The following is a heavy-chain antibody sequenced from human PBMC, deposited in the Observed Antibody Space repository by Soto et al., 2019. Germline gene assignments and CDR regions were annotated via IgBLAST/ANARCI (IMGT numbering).Heavy chain of an antibody. Sequence: PSETLSLTCTVSGGSISSGGYYWSWIRQHPGKGLEWIGYIYYSGSTYYNPSLKSRVTISGDTSKNQFSLKLSSVTAADTALYYCPGRRYNWNYGVPFDYWGQGTLVTVSS. D-gene: IGHD1-7*01. CDR3: PGRRYNWNYGVPFDY. V-gene: IGHV4-31*03. CDR2: IYYSGST. J-gene: IGHJ4*02. CDR1: GGSISSGGYY.